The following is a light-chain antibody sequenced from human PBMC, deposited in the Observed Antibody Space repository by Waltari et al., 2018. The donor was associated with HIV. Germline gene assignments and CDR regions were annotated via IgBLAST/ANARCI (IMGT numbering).Light chain of an antibody. CDR1: QSVLYSSNNKNY. V-gene: IGKV4-1*01. CDR3: QQYYSTPYT. CDR2: WAS. Sequence: DIVMTQSPDSLAVSLGSRPTIPCKSRQSVLYSSNNKNYLAWYQQKPGQPPKLLIYWASTRESGVPDRFSGSGSGTDFTLTISSLQAEDVAVYYCQQYYSTPYTFGQGTKLEIK. J-gene: IGKJ2*01.